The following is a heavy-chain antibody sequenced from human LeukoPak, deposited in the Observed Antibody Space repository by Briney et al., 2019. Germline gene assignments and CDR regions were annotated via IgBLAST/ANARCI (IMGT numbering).Heavy chain of an antibody. Sequence: PGGSLRLSCAASGFTFSSYGMTWVRQAPGKGLEWVSSISSSSSYIYYADSVKGRFTISRDNAKNSLYLQMNSLRAEDTAVYYCARVLAPVSSSSFGYWGQGTLVTVSS. CDR1: GFTFSSYG. CDR3: ARVLAPVSSSSFGY. D-gene: IGHD6-13*01. J-gene: IGHJ4*02. V-gene: IGHV3-21*01. CDR2: ISSSSSYI.